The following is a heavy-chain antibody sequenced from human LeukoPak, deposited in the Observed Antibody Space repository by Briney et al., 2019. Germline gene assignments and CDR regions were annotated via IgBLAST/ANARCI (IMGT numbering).Heavy chain of an antibody. CDR2: INTNTGNP. Sequence: ASVKVSCKASGYIFSNYAMSWVRQAPGQGLEWMGWINTNTGNPTYAQGFTGRFVFSLDTSVSTTYLQISSLEADDTAVYYCARGGLAYYFDYWGQGTLVTVSS. CDR3: ARGGLAYYFDY. V-gene: IGHV7-4-1*02. CDR1: GYIFSNYA. D-gene: IGHD3-16*01. J-gene: IGHJ4*02.